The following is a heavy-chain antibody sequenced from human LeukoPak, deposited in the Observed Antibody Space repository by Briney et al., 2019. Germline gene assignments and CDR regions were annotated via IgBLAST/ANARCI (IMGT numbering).Heavy chain of an antibody. J-gene: IGHJ6*02. CDR1: GFTFSSYS. CDR2: ISGSGGTT. Sequence: GGSLRLSCAASGFTFSSYSMNWVRQAPGKGLEWVSVISGSGGTTYYADSVKGRFTISRDSSKNTLYLQMNSLRAEDTAVYYCAKVSGGGLYYDGMDVWDQGTTVTVSS. D-gene: IGHD1-14*01. V-gene: IGHV3-23*01. CDR3: AKVSGGGLYYDGMDV.